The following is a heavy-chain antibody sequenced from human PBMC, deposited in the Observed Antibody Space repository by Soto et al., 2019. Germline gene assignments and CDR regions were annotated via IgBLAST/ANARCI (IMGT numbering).Heavy chain of an antibody. CDR2: ITNGGGTT. V-gene: IGHV3-23*01. J-gene: IGHJ1*01. Sequence: EVRLLESGGGLVQPGGSLRLSCAASGFTFSAFAMSWVRQAPGKGLEWVSGITNGGGTTTYADSVKGRFTISRDNSKNSLYLQMNSLRAEDTALYYCAKDASAGWPLSDHWGQGTQVTVSP. D-gene: IGHD6-19*01. CDR1: GFTFSAFA. CDR3: AKDASAGWPLSDH.